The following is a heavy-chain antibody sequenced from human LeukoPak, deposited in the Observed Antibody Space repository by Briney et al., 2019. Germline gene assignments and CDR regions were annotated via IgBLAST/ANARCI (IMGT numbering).Heavy chain of an antibody. V-gene: IGHV3-21*01. CDR2: ISSSSSYI. CDR3: AREVTPNYYDSSGYSDY. J-gene: IGHJ4*02. D-gene: IGHD3-22*01. Sequence: GGSLRLSCAASGFTFSSYSMNWVRQAPGKGLGWVSSISSSSSYIYYADSVKGRFTISRDNAKNSLYLQMNSLRAEDTAVYYCAREVTPNYYDSSGYSDYWGQGTLVTVSS. CDR1: GFTFSSYS.